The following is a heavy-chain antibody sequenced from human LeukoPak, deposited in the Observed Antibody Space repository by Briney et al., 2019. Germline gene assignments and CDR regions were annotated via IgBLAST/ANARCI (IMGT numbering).Heavy chain of an antibody. Sequence: ASVKVSCKASGYTFTGYYMHWVRQAPGQGLEWMGWINPNSGGTNYAQKFQGRVTMTRDTSISTAYMELSRLRSDDKAVYYCARDRFVVRGAAPNNWFDPWGQGTLVTVSS. CDR3: ARDRFVVRGAAPNNWFDP. V-gene: IGHV1-2*02. CDR1: GYTFTGYY. D-gene: IGHD3-10*01. CDR2: INPNSGGT. J-gene: IGHJ5*02.